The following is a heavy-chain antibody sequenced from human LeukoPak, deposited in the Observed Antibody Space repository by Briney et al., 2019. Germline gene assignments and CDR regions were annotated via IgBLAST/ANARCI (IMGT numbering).Heavy chain of an antibody. CDR2: INHSGST. V-gene: IGHV4-34*01. D-gene: IGHD2-2*01. J-gene: IGHJ6*03. CDR1: GGSFSGYY. Sequence: SETLSLTCAVYGGSFSGYYWSWIRQPPGKGLEWIGEINHSGSTNYNPSLKSRVTISVDTSKNQFSLKLGSVTAADTAVYYCARARQTAYCSSTSCYGHRDYYMDVWGKGTTVTVSS. CDR3: ARARQTAYCSSTSCYGHRDYYMDV.